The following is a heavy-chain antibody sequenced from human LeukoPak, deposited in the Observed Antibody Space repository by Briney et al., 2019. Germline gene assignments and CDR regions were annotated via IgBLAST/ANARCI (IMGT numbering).Heavy chain of an antibody. D-gene: IGHD3-10*01. Sequence: GGSLRLSCAASGFTFSSYSMNWARQAPGKGLEWVSSISSSSSYIYYADSVKGRFTISRDNAKNSLYLQMNSLRAEDTAVYYCARGDLLWFGELLSSFDYWGQGTLVTVSS. CDR2: ISSSSSYI. J-gene: IGHJ4*02. V-gene: IGHV3-21*01. CDR1: GFTFSSYS. CDR3: ARGDLLWFGELLSSFDY.